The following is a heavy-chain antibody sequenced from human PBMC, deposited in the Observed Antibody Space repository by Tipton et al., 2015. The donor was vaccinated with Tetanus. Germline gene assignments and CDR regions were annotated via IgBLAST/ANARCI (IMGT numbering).Heavy chain of an antibody. CDR3: ARDFRERSGTYYSYYYTMDV. Sequence: TLSLTCTVSGGSLNTFYWNWIRQPAGKGLEWIGRVYSSGSTNYNPSLKSRVTMSIDASKSQFSLELTSVTAADTAVYYCARDFRERSGTYYSYYYTMDVGGQGTTVTVSS. CDR2: VYSSGST. J-gene: IGHJ6*02. D-gene: IGHD1-26*01. V-gene: IGHV4-4*07. CDR1: GGSLNTFY.